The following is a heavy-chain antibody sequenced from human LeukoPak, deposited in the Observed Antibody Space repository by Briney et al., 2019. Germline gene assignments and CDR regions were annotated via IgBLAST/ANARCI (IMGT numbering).Heavy chain of an antibody. D-gene: IGHD2-15*01. CDR3: VRESYCSGGSCYSGRAFDI. CDR2: ISSDGSRT. CDR1: GSTFSSYW. Sequence: GGSLRLSCAASGSTFSSYWMHWVRQAPGKGLVWVSRISSDGSRTTYADSVKGRFTISRDNAKNTLYLQMNSLRAEDTAVFYCVRESYCSGGSCYSGRAFDIWGQGTMVTVSS. V-gene: IGHV3-74*01. J-gene: IGHJ3*02.